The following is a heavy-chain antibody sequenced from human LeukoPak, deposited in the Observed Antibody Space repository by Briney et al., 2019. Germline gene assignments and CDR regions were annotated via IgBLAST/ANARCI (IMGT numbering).Heavy chain of an antibody. J-gene: IGHJ4*02. D-gene: IGHD3-10*01. Sequence: GGSLRLSCAASGFTFSPLGMDWVRQAPGRGLEWVSYISSGSSTTYYADSVKGRFTISRDNAKNSLYLQLNSLRDEDTAVYYCARGRGLTLSYHYFDYWGQGTLVTVSS. CDR3: ARGRGLTLSYHYFDY. V-gene: IGHV3-48*02. CDR2: ISSGSSTT. CDR1: GFTFSPLG.